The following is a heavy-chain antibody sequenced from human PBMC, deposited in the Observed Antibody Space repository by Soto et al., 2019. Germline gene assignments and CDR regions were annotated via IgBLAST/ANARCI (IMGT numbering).Heavy chain of an antibody. CDR3: ATRYPIPVAATETFPYDY. Sequence: ASVKVSCKASGYTFTGYYMHWVRQAPGPGLEWMGWINPNSGGTNYEQKFQGRVTMTRDTAISTAYMELSRLRSDDTDVYYWATRYPIPVAATETFPYDYWGQGTLVTVSP. D-gene: IGHD6-19*01. J-gene: IGHJ4*02. V-gene: IGHV1-2*02. CDR1: GYTFTGYY. CDR2: INPNSGGT.